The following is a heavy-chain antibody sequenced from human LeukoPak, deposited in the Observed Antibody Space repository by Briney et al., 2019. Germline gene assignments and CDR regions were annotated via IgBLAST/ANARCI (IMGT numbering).Heavy chain of an antibody. CDR1: GGTFSSYA. CDR3: ARGIAAPYYFDY. V-gene: IGHV1-69*05. CDR2: IIPIFGTA. Sequence: SLKVSCKASGGTFSSYAISWVRQAPGQGLEWMGGIIPIFGTANYAQKLQGRVTITTDESTSTAYMELSSLRSEDTAVYYCARGIAAPYYFDYWGQGTLVTVSS. D-gene: IGHD6-13*01. J-gene: IGHJ4*02.